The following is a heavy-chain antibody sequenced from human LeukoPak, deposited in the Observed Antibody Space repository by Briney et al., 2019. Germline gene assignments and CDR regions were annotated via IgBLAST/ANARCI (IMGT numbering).Heavy chain of an antibody. J-gene: IGHJ4*02. V-gene: IGHV3-23*01. CDR2: ISGSRGST. D-gene: IGHD3-3*01. CDR3: AKDLLILEWLGLGCFDY. CDR1: GFTFSTYW. Sequence: GGSLRLSCAASGFTFSTYWMSWVRQAPGEGLGWVSAISGSRGSTYYADSVKGRFTISRDNSKNTLYLQMNSLRAEDTAVYYCAKDLLILEWLGLGCFDYWGQGTLVTVSS.